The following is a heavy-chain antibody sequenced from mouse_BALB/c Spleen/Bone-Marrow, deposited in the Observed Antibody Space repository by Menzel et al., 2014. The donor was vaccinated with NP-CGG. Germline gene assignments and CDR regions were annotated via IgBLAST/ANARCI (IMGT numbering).Heavy chain of an antibody. CDR1: GYTFTSYY. J-gene: IGHJ2*01. CDR2: IYPGNVNT. V-gene: IGHV1S56*01. CDR3: AREANWNFDY. Sequence: QVQLQQSGPELVKPGASVRISCEAAGYTFTSYYIHWVKQRPGQGLEWIGWIYPGNVNTKYNEKFKGKATLTADKSSSTAYFLLSSLTSEDSAVYFCAREANWNFDYWGQGTTLTVSS. D-gene: IGHD4-1*01.